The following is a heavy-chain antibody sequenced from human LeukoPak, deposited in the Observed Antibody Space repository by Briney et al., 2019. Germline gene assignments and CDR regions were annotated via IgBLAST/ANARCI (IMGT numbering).Heavy chain of an antibody. D-gene: IGHD2-2*01. CDR2: ISYDGSNS. Sequence: GGSLRLSCVASGFIFRNYAIHWVRQAPGKGLEWVAVISYDGSNSYYANSVKGRFTVSRDNSKNTLSLQMSSLRPEDTAVYYCAREGPSPVVPVTHWFDPWGQGTLVSVSS. CDR3: AREGPSPVVPVTHWFDP. J-gene: IGHJ5*02. CDR1: GFIFRNYA. V-gene: IGHV3-30-3*01.